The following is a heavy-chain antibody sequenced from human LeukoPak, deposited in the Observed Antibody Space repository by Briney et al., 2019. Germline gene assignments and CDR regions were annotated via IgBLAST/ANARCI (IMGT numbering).Heavy chain of an antibody. CDR1: GFTFSSYE. Sequence: GSLRLSCAASGFTFSSYEMNWVRQAPGKGLEWVAVISDDGSNKDYADSVKGRFTISRDNSKNTLYLQMNSLRAEDTAVYYCAREIFNGFDIWGQGTMVTVSS. V-gene: IGHV3-30-3*01. CDR3: AREIFNGFDI. J-gene: IGHJ3*02. CDR2: ISDDGSNK.